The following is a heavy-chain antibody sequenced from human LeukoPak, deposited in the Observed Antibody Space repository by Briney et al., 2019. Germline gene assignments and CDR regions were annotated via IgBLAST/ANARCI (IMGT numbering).Heavy chain of an antibody. D-gene: IGHD3-22*01. CDR1: GGTFSSYA. Sequence: ASVKVSCKASGGTFSSYAISWVRQAPGQGLEWMGWINPNSGGTNYAQKFQGRVTMTRDTSISTAYMELSRLRSDDTAVYYCARAQVTMIVVVSGSGDYFDYWGQGTLVTVSS. V-gene: IGHV1-2*02. J-gene: IGHJ4*02. CDR2: INPNSGGT. CDR3: ARAQVTMIVVVSGSGDYFDY.